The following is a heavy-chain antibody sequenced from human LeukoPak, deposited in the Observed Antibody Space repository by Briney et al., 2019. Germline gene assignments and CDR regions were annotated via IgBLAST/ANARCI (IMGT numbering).Heavy chain of an antibody. D-gene: IGHD2-2*01. Sequence: ASVKVSCKASGYTFTNYGISWVRQAPGQGLEWMGWISAYNGNTNYAQKLQGRVTMTTDTSTSTAYMELRSLRSDDAAVYYCARDRRLDYQLPADYWGQGTLVTVSS. CDR2: ISAYNGNT. J-gene: IGHJ4*02. CDR1: GYTFTNYG. V-gene: IGHV1-18*01. CDR3: ARDRRLDYQLPADY.